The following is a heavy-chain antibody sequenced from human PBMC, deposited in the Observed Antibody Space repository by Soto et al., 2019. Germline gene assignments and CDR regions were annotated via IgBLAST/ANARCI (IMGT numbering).Heavy chain of an antibody. V-gene: IGHV4-39*01. CDR3: ARHFYALGSSDYYYYGMDV. CDR1: GGSISSSSYY. J-gene: IGHJ6*02. Sequence: SETLSLTCTVSGGSISSSSYYWGWIRQPPGKGLEWIGSIYYSGSTYYNPSLKSRVTISVDTSKNQFSLKLSSVTAADTAVYYCARHFYALGSSDYYYYGMDVWGQGTTVSVSS. D-gene: IGHD6-25*01. CDR2: IYYSGST.